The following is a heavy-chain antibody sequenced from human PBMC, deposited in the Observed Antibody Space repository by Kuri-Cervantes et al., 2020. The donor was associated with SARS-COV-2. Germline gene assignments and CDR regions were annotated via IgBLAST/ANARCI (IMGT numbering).Heavy chain of an antibody. CDR1: GGSISSSSYY. CDR3: ARDGGNWYETVGSPLPDWFDP. CDR2: IYYSGST. J-gene: IGHJ5*02. V-gene: IGHV4-39*07. D-gene: IGHD1-1*01. Sequence: SETLSLTCTVSGGSISSSSYYWGWIRQPPGKGLEWIGSIYYSGSTYYNPSLKSRVTISVDTSKNQFSLKLSSVTAADTAVYYCARDGGNWYETVGSPLPDWFDPWGQGTLVTVSS.